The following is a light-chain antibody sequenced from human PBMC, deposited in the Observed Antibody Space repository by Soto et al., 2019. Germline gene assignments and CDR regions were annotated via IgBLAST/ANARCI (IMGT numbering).Light chain of an antibody. J-gene: IGKJ2*01. CDR3: QQYNSVPYT. CDR2: DAS. V-gene: IGKV1-33*01. Sequence: DIQMTQSPSSLSASVGDRVTITCQASQDISVYLNWYQHKSGKAHNLLIYDASSLETGVQSRLSGSGSGTTFSFTIRSLQPEDVGTYYCQQYNSVPYTFGQGTKLEIK. CDR1: QDISVY.